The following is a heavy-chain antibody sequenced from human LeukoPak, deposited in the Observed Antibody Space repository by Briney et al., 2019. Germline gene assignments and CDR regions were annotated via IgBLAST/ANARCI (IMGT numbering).Heavy chain of an antibody. CDR1: GFTFSSYG. CDR2: IRYDGSNK. CDR3: ARDGNFWDSSGWYNYYYYYMDV. V-gene: IGHV3-30*02. Sequence: PGGSLRLSCAASGFTFSSYGMHWVRQAPGKGLEWVAFIRYDGSNKYYADSVKGRFTISRDNSKNRLYLQMNSLRAEDTAVYYCARDGNFWDSSGWYNYYYYYMDVWGKGTTVTVSS. J-gene: IGHJ6*03. D-gene: IGHD6-19*01.